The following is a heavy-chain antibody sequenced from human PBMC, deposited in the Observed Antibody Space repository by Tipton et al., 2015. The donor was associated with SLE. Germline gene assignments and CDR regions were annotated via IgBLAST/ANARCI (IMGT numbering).Heavy chain of an antibody. J-gene: IGHJ4*02. D-gene: IGHD6-13*01. Sequence: SLRLSCAASGFTFSSYAMSWVRQAPGKGLEWLSAISGSGGSTYYADSVKGRFTISRDNSKNTLYLQMNSLRAEDTAVYYCAKGSSSWYIYYFDYWGQGTLVTVSS. V-gene: IGHV3-23*01. CDR1: GFTFSSYA. CDR2: ISGSGGST. CDR3: AKGSSSWYIYYFDY.